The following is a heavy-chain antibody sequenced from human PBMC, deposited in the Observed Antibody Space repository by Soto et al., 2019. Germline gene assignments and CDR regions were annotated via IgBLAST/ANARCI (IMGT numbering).Heavy chain of an antibody. CDR2: INHRGST. D-gene: IGHD5-12*01. CDR1: GGSFSDYY. J-gene: IGHJ4*02. V-gene: IGHV4-34*02. CDR3: ARGASGWLGVGFDH. Sequence: QVELQQWGAGLLKPSETLSLSCVVSGGSFSDYYWSWIRQSPGKGLEWIGEINHRGSTNYNPSLRSRVTMSVYTSKNRVSLNLGSVTAADTATYYCARGASGWLGVGFDHWGQGSLVTVSS.